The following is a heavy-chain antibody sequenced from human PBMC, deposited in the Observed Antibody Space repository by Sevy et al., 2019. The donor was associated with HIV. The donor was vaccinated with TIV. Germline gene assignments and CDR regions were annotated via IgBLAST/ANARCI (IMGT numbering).Heavy chain of an antibody. CDR2: IRPDGSDK. CDR1: GFTFSPYW. D-gene: IGHD1-26*01. V-gene: IGHV3-7*01. CDR3: ARGVELDC. Sequence: GGSLRLSCAASGFTFSPYWMTWVRQAPGKGLEWVANIRPDGSDKYYVDSVKGRFTISRDNAKNSLYLQVNSLRADDTAMYYCARGVELDCGAQGALVTVTS. J-gene: IGHJ4*02.